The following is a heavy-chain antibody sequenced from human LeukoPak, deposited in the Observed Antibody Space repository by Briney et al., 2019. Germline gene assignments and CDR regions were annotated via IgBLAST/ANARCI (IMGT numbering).Heavy chain of an antibody. D-gene: IGHD2-2*01. Sequence: GGSLRLSCAASGFTFSSYRMYWVRQAPGKGLVWVSRINNDGSSTDYADSVKGRFTISRDDAKNTLYLQMNSLRAEDTAVYYCARGGAYQPPTYWGQGTLVTVSS. CDR2: INNDGSST. J-gene: IGHJ4*02. CDR3: ARGGAYQPPTY. V-gene: IGHV3-74*01. CDR1: GFTFSSYR.